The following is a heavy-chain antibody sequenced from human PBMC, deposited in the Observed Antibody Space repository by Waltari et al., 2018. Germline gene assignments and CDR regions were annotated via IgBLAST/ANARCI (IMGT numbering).Heavy chain of an antibody. Sequence: EVQLVESGGGLIQPGGSLRLSCEASGFSVGNNYMGWVRQAPGKGLEWVSVIYSGGDTYDADAVRGRFTISRDTSQNTVYLQMHSLRVDDTALYYCAKWTGGSLGAFDNWGQGTMVTVSS. D-gene: IGHD7-27*01. CDR2: IYSGGDT. V-gene: IGHV3-53*01. J-gene: IGHJ3*02. CDR1: GFSVGNNY. CDR3: AKWTGGSLGAFDN.